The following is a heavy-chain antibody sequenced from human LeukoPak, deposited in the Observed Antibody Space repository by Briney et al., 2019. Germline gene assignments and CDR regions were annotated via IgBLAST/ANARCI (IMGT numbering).Heavy chain of an antibody. CDR3: AKDGYCGSASCYGWFDP. V-gene: IGHV3-30*04. CDR2: LSYDGGNN. J-gene: IGHJ5*02. CDR1: GFTFTSYA. Sequence: GGSLRLSCTASGFTFTSYAMHWVRQAPGKGLEWVAVLSYDGGNNYYADSVRGRFTVSRDISKNTLFLQMDSLRVEDTAVYYCAKDGYCGSASCYGWFDPWGQGTLVTVSS. D-gene: IGHD2-2*03.